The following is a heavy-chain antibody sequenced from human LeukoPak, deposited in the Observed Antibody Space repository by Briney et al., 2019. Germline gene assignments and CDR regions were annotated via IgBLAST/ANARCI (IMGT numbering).Heavy chain of an antibody. V-gene: IGHV3-21*05. CDR2: ISSSGSAI. CDR3: ANTKRDHSGGWFR. Sequence: PGGSVRLSCAASGFTFSSYSMNWVRQAPGKGLEWVSYISSSGSAIYYADSLKGRFTISRDNAKNSLFLQMNSLRAEDTAVYYCANTKRDHSGGWFRWGQGALVTVSS. J-gene: IGHJ4*02. D-gene: IGHD6-19*01. CDR1: GFTFSSYS.